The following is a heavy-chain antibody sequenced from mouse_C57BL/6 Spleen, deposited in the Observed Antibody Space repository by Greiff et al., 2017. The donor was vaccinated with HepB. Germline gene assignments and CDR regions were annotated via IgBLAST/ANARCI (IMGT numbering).Heavy chain of an antibody. J-gene: IGHJ3*01. CDR1: GFTFSDYY. CDR3: ARWGDHGFAY. Sequence: EVKLVESEGGLVQPGSSMKLSCTASGFTFSDYYMAWVRQVPEKGLEWVANINYDGSSTYYLDSLKSRFIISRDNAKNILYLQMSSLKSEDTATYYCARWGDHGFAYWGQGTLVTVSA. CDR2: INYDGSST. V-gene: IGHV5-16*01.